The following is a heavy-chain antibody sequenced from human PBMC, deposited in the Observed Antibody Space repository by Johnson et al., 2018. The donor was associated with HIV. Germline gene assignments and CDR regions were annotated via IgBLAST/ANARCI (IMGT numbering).Heavy chain of an antibody. V-gene: IGHV3-9*01. J-gene: IGHJ3*02. D-gene: IGHD6-13*01. Sequence: EVQLVESGGGLVQPGRSLRLSCAASGFTFDDYAMHWVRQAPGKGLEWVSGISWNSGSIGYADSVKGRFTISRDNAKNSLYLQMNSLRAEDTAVYYCAREQELIGERAFDIWGQGTMVTVSS. CDR1: GFTFDDYA. CDR3: AREQELIGERAFDI. CDR2: ISWNSGSI.